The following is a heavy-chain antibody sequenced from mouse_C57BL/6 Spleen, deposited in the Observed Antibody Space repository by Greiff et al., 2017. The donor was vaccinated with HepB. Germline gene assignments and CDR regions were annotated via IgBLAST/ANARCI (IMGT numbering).Heavy chain of an antibody. D-gene: IGHD2-4*01. CDR3: ARNKDDYAYWYFDV. CDR1: GFSLTSYA. CDR2: IWTGGGT. V-gene: IGHV2-9-1*01. Sequence: VKLVESGPGLVAPSQSLSITCTVSGFSLTSYAISWVRQPPGKGLEWLGVIWTGGGTNYNSAIKSRLSISKDNSKSQVFLKMNSLQTDDTARYYCARNKDDYAYWYFDVWGTGTTVTVSS. J-gene: IGHJ1*03.